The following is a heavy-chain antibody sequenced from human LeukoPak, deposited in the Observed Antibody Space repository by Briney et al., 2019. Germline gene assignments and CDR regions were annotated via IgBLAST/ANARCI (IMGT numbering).Heavy chain of an antibody. D-gene: IGHD3-22*01. CDR2: KWYDGSNK. CDR3: ARDYDDSSGSLAY. Sequence: PWRYLRLSCAASGFTFSSYRMHWVAQAPGKGLEWVAVKWYDGSNKYYADSVKGRFTSSRDKSKNTLYLQMSSLRAEDTALYYCARDYDDSSGSLAYWGQGTLVTVSS. J-gene: IGHJ4*02. CDR1: GFTFSSYR. V-gene: IGHV3-33*01.